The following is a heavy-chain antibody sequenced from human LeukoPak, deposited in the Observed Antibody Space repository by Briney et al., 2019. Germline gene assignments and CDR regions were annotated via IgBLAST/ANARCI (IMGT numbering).Heavy chain of an antibody. V-gene: IGHV3-53*01. CDR2: IYSGGST. J-gene: IGHJ6*02. D-gene: IGHD4-17*01. CDR1: GFTVSTNY. Sequence: PGGPLRLSCAASGFTVSTNYMNWVRQAPGKGLEWVSVIYSGGSTYYADSVKGRFTISRDNSKNTLYLQMNSLRAEDTAVYYCARDTVTTFRFRDYYYGMDVWGQGTTVTVSS. CDR3: ARDTVTTFRFRDYYYGMDV.